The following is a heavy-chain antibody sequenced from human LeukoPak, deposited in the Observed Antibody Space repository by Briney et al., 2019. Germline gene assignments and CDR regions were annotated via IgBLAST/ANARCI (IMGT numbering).Heavy chain of an antibody. CDR1: GFTFSSFS. V-gene: IGHV3-21*01. CDR3: ARGTPFQYGDIHYYYYYYMDV. CDR2: ISSSSTYI. J-gene: IGHJ6*03. Sequence: PGGSLRLSCAASGFTFSSFSMNWVRQAPGKGLEWVSSISSSSTYIYYADSVKGRFTISRDKAKNSLFLQMNSLRAEDTAVFYCARGTPFQYGDIHYYYYYYMDVWGKGTTVTVSS. D-gene: IGHD4-17*01.